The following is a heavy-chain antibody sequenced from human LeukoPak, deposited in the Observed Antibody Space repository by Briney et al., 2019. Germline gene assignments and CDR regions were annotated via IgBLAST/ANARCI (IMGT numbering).Heavy chain of an antibody. V-gene: IGHV3-23*01. Sequence: GGSLRLSCAASGFTFSSYAMRWVRQAPGKGGEGGSAISGSGGSTYYADSVNGRFTISRDNSKNTLYLQMNSLTAEDTAVYYCAKDYSGSYYAFDYWGQGTLVTVSS. D-gene: IGHD1-26*01. CDR1: GFTFSSYA. CDR3: AKDYSGSYYAFDY. CDR2: ISGSGGST. J-gene: IGHJ4*02.